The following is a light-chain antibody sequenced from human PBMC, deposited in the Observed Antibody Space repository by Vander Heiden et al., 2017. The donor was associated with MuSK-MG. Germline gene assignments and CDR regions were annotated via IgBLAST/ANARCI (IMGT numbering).Light chain of an antibody. CDR2: AAS. V-gene: IGKV1-39*01. CDR1: QSISSF. J-gene: IGKJ1*01. CDR3: QQTYITPRT. Sequence: DIQMTQSPSSLSAYVGDRVTITCRASQSISSFLNWYQQKPGKAPKLLIYAASSLPGGVPSKFSGSGSGTEFTLTISSLQPEDLAIYYCQQTYITPRTFGQGTRVEIK.